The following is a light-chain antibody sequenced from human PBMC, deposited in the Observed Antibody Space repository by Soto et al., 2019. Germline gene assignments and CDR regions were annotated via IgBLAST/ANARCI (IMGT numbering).Light chain of an antibody. CDR1: SSDVGGYNY. V-gene: IGLV2-14*01. CDR2: EVS. J-gene: IGLJ2*01. Sequence: QSVLTQPASVSGSPGQSITISCTGTSSDVGGYNYVSWYQQHPGKAPKLMIYEVSNRPSGVSNRFSGSKSGNTASRTISGLQAEDEADYYCSSYTSSSTLDVVFGGGTKVTVL. CDR3: SSYTSSSTLDVV.